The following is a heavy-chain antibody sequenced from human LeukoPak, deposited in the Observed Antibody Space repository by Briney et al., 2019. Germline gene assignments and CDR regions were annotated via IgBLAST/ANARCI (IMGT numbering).Heavy chain of an antibody. V-gene: IGHV3-73*01. Sequence: PGGSLRLSCAASGFTFSGSAMHWVRQASGKGLEWVGRIRSKANSYATAYAASVKGRFTISRDDSKNTAYLQMNSLKTEDTAVYYCTRHRGAGEVAAAGTDYYYYYYMDVWGKGTTVTVSS. CDR2: IRSKANSYAT. J-gene: IGHJ6*03. CDR3: TRHRGAGEVAAAGTDYYYYYYMDV. CDR1: GFTFSGSA. D-gene: IGHD6-13*01.